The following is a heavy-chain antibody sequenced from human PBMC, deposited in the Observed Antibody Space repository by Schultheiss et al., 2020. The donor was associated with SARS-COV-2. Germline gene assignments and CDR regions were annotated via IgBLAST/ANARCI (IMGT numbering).Heavy chain of an antibody. J-gene: IGHJ4*02. Sequence: GGSLRLSCAASGFTFSSYAMSWVRQAPGKGLEWVSAISGSGGSTYYADSVKGRFTISRDNSKNTLHLQMNSLRAEDTAVYYCAKDYGRDGQGDWGQGTLVTVSS. D-gene: IGHD3-10*01. CDR3: AKDYGRDGQGD. CDR1: GFTFSSYA. V-gene: IGHV3-23*01. CDR2: ISGSGGST.